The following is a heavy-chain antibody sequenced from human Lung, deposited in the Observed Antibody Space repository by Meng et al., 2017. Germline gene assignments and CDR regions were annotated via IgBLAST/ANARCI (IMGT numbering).Heavy chain of an antibody. D-gene: IGHD4-11*01. J-gene: IGHJ4*02. CDR3: ARGPTTMAHDFDY. V-gene: IGHV4-34*01. Sequence: QVQLMQWCARLCKPSETLALTCVVSGGSFSDYYGSWIRQPPGKGLEWIGEINHSGSTNYNPSLESRATISVDTSQNNLSRKLSSVTAADSAVYYCARGPTTMAHDFDYWGQGTLVTVSS. CDR2: INHSGST. CDR1: GGSFSDYY.